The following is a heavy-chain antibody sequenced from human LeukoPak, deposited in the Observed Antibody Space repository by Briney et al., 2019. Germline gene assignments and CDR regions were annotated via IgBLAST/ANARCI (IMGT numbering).Heavy chain of an antibody. Sequence: ASVKVSCKASGYTFTGYYMHWVRQAPGQGLEWMGRINPNSGGTNYAQKFQGRVTMTRDTSISTAYMELSRLRSDDTAVYYCARGTITMVRGVITRWGQGTLVAVSS. D-gene: IGHD3-10*01. V-gene: IGHV1-2*06. CDR3: ARGTITMVRGVITR. CDR1: GYTFTGYY. J-gene: IGHJ4*02. CDR2: INPNSGGT.